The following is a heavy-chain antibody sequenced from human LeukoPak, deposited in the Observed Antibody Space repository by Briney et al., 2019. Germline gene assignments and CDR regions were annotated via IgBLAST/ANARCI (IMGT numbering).Heavy chain of an antibody. J-gene: IGHJ3*02. CDR3: AKRTLVRGVQFDAFDI. D-gene: IGHD3-10*01. Sequence: GGSPRLSCAASEFIFSSSDMHWVRQAPGKGLEWVAFILYDGSIRYYADSVRGRFTISRDNSKNTLFLQMNSLRAEDTAVYYCAKRTLVRGVQFDAFDIWGQGTMVTVSS. CDR2: ILYDGSIR. V-gene: IGHV3-30*02. CDR1: EFIFSSSD.